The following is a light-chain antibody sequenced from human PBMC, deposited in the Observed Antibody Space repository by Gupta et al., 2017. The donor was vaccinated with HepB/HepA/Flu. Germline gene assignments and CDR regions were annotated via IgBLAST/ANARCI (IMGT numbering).Light chain of an antibody. CDR2: DVS. CDR1: SSDVGGYNY. Sequence: RAITISCTGTSSDVGGYNYVSWYQQHPCKAPKLLLYDVSNRPSGVSTRFSGSKSGNTASLTISGLQEEDEADYYCSADTSSSTLVFGGGTKLTVL. V-gene: IGLV2-14*03. CDR3: SADTSSSTLV. J-gene: IGLJ2*01.